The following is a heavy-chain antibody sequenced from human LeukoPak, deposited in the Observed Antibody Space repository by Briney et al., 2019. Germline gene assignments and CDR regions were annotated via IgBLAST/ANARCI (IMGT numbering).Heavy chain of an antibody. CDR1: GYTSTDYY. CDR2: INPNSGGA. D-gene: IGHD3-22*01. CDR3: AKVYYDRAFDY. Sequence: ASVKVSCKASGYTSTDYYMHWVRQAPGQGLEWMGCINPNSGGADYARKFQGRVTMTRDTSISTAYMELTRLRSDDTAVYYCAKVYYDRAFDYWGQGTLVAVSS. V-gene: IGHV1-2*02. J-gene: IGHJ4*02.